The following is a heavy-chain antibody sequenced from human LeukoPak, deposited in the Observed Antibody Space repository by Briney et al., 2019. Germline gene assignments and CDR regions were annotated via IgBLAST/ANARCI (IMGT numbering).Heavy chain of an antibody. CDR3: ARQRDVLRFLEWLLYSDY. Sequence: PSETLSLTCAVYGGSFSGYYWSWIRQPPGKGLEWIGEINHSGSTNYNPSLKSRVTISVDTSKNQFSLKLSSVTAADTAVYYCARQRDVLRFLEWLLYSDYWGQGTLVTVSS. CDR1: GGSFSGYY. J-gene: IGHJ4*02. V-gene: IGHV4-34*01. CDR2: INHSGST. D-gene: IGHD3-3*01.